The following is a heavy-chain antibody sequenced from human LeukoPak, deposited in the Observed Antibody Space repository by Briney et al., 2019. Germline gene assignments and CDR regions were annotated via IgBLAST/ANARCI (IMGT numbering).Heavy chain of an antibody. CDR3: AGRSTYGFFDY. D-gene: IGHD4-17*01. CDR1: GGSVSSDY. J-gene: IGHJ4*02. Sequence: SETLSLTCTVSGGSVSSDYWNWIRQPPGKGLEWIGYIHNNGNTNDSPSLKSRVTISMDASKNQFSLRLSSVTAADTALYYCAGRSTYGFFDYWGQGTLVTVSS. CDR2: IHNNGNT. V-gene: IGHV4-59*08.